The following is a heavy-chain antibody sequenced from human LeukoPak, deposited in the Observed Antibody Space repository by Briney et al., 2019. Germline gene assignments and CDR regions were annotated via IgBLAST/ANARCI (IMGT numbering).Heavy chain of an antibody. V-gene: IGHV4-4*02. D-gene: IGHD2-21*01. CDR2: VYRGGTT. Sequence: SETLSLTCAVSGGSISNVNWWSWVRQSPGKGLEWIGEVYRGGTTNYNPSLKSRITISLDNSKNQFSLRLNSVTAADTAVYYCASQRSAIVGFDLWGPGTLVTVSS. CDR1: GGSISNVNW. CDR3: ASQRSAIVGFDL. J-gene: IGHJ4*02.